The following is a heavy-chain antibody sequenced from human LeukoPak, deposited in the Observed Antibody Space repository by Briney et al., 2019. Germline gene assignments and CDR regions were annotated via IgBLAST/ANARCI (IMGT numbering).Heavy chain of an antibody. V-gene: IGHV3-7*03. Sequence: GGSLRLSCAASGFTFSSYWMSWVRQAPGKGLEWVANIKQDGSEKYYVDSVKGRFTISRDKSKNTLYVQMNSLRAEDTAIYYCAEDHFGSGNWFDTWGQGTLVTVSS. CDR1: GFTFSSYW. CDR3: AEDHFGSGNWFDT. CDR2: IKQDGSEK. J-gene: IGHJ5*02. D-gene: IGHD3-10*01.